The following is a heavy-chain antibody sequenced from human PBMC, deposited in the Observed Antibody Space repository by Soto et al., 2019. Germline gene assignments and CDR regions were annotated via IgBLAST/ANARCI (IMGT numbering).Heavy chain of an antibody. V-gene: IGHV1-8*01. Sequence: ASVKVSCKASGYTFTTYGINWVRQATGQGLEWMGWMNPNSGDTAYAQKFQGRVTLTSDTSIMTAYMELSGLRSDDTAVYYSAKEAPYYYYGIDVWVEATKVTVSS. CDR3: AKEAPYYYYGIDV. J-gene: IGHJ6*02. CDR1: GYTFTTYG. CDR2: MNPNSGDT.